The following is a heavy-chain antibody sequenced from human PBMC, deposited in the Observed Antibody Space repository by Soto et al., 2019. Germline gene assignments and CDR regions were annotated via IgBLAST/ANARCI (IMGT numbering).Heavy chain of an antibody. CDR2: IYPDDSDT. Sequence: HGESLKISCKSSGYSFSSYWIAWVRLMPGKGLEWMGSIYPDDSDTKYSPSFQGQVTISADKPISAAYLQWSSLKASDTAIYYCARNSLTGYYNYYYSMDVWGQGTTVTVSS. D-gene: IGHD3-9*01. V-gene: IGHV5-51*01. CDR3: ARNSLTGYYNYYYSMDV. CDR1: GYSFSSYW. J-gene: IGHJ6*02.